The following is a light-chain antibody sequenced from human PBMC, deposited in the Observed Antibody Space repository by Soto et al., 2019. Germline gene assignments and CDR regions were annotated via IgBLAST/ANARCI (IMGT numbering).Light chain of an antibody. CDR2: GAS. CDR1: QSLSRNY. J-gene: IGKJ1*01. CDR3: QQFGSSPPWT. Sequence: EIVLTQSPGTLSLSPGDRATLSCRASQSLSRNYLAWYQQYPGQAPRLLIFGASSRATGIPDWVSGSGSGTDFTLTISRLEPEDFAVYFCQQFGSSPPWTFGQGAKVEI. V-gene: IGKV3-20*01.